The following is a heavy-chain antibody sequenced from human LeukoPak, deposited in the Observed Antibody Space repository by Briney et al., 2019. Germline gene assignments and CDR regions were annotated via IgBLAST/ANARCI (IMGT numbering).Heavy chain of an antibody. D-gene: IGHD3-22*01. J-gene: IGHJ6*04. CDR3: ARDSPYYYDSSGLDV. V-gene: IGHV4-59*12. Sequence: SSETLSLTCTVSGGSISSYYWSWIRQPPGKGLEWIGYIYYSGSTNYNPSLKSRVTISVDTSKNQFSLKLSSVTAADTAVYYCARDSPYYYDSSGLDVWGKGTTVTVSS. CDR1: GGSISSYY. CDR2: IYYSGST.